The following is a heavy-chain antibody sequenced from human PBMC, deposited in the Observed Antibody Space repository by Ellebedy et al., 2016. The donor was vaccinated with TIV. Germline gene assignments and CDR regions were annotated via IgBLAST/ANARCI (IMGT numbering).Heavy chain of an antibody. J-gene: IGHJ4*02. CDR2: IRYDGTNQ. Sequence: PGGSLRLSCAASGFAFNKYGMHWVRQAPGKGLEWVTFIRYDGTNQYYTASVKGRFTSSRDNSKNTLYLQMNSLRVEETAIYYCAKVLYSFNWVIDHWGQGTLVTVSS. CDR3: AKVLYSFNWVIDH. D-gene: IGHD1-1*01. V-gene: IGHV3-30*02. CDR1: GFAFNKYG.